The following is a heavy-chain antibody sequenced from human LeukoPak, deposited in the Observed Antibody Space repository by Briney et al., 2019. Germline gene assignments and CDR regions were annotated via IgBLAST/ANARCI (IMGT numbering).Heavy chain of an antibody. V-gene: IGHV4-59*01. CDR1: GGSISSYY. CDR2: IYYSGST. CDR3: ARENSNYVGAFDY. D-gene: IGHD4-11*01. Sequence: SETLSLTCTVSGGSISSYYWSWIRQPPGKGLEWIGYIYYSGSTNYNPSLESRVTISVDTSKNQFSLKLSSVTAADTAVYYCARENSNYVGAFDYWGQGTLVTVSS. J-gene: IGHJ4*02.